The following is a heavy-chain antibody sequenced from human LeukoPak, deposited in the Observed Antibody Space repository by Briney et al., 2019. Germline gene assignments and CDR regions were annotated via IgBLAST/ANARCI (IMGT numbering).Heavy chain of an antibody. CDR3: ARRRLWFGELPIDY. D-gene: IGHD3-10*01. CDR1: GDSISSGDYY. J-gene: IGHJ4*02. V-gene: IGHV4-61*02. Sequence: SETLSLTCTVSGDSISSGDYYWSWIRQPAGKGLEWIGRISSSGSTNYNPSLKSRVTISVDTSKNQFSLKLSSVTAADTAVYYCARRRLWFGELPIDYWGQGTLVTVSS. CDR2: ISSSGST.